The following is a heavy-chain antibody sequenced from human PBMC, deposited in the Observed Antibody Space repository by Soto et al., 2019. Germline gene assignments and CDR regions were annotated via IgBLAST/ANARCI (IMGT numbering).Heavy chain of an antibody. CDR1: GFTFSSYS. CDR2: ISSSSSYI. D-gene: IGHD6-19*01. Sequence: GGSLRLSCAASGFTFSSYSMNWVRQAPGEGLEWVSSISSSSSYIYYADSVKGRFTTSRDNAKNSLYLQMNSLRAEDTAVYYCARSSGWHYFDYWGQGTLVTVSS. J-gene: IGHJ4*02. V-gene: IGHV3-21*01. CDR3: ARSSGWHYFDY.